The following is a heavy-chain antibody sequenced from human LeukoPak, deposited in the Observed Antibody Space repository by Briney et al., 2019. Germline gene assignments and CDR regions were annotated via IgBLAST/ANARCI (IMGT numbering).Heavy chain of an antibody. V-gene: IGHV3-48*02. CDR1: GFAFSIYS. Sequence: GGSLRLSCSASGFAFSIYSMNWVRQAQGKGLEWVSYISSSSSTIYYADSLKGRFTISRDNAKNSLYLQMNSLRDEDTAVYYCARDYNWGFDYWGQGTLVTVSS. J-gene: IGHJ4*02. D-gene: IGHD1-1*01. CDR2: ISSSSSTI. CDR3: ARDYNWGFDY.